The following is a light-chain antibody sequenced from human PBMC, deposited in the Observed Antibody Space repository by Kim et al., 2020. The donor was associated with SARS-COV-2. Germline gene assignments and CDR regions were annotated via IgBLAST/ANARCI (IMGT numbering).Light chain of an antibody. Sequence: QSITISCTGTGGDIGAYDYVSWYQHHPGKAPKLVIYDVSRRPSGVSNRFSGSKSGNTASLTISGLQAGDEAGYYCSSYTSSATWLFGGGTQLTVL. J-gene: IGLJ3*02. CDR3: SSYTSSATWL. V-gene: IGLV2-14*03. CDR1: GGDIGAYDY. CDR2: DVS.